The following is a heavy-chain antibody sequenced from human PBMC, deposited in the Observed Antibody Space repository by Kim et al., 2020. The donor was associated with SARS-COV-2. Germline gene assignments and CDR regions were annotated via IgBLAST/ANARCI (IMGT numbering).Heavy chain of an antibody. CDR1: GFTFSSYW. V-gene: IGHV3-7*03. J-gene: IGHJ5*02. CDR3: ARDRGYDIVVVVAATGWFDA. Sequence: GGSLRLSCAASGFTFSSYWMSWVRQAPGKGLEWVANIKQDGSEKYYVDSVKGRFTISRDNAKNSLYLQMNSLRAEDTAVYYCARDRGYDIVVVVAATGWFDAWGQGTLVTVSS. CDR2: IKQDGSEK. D-gene: IGHD2-15*01.